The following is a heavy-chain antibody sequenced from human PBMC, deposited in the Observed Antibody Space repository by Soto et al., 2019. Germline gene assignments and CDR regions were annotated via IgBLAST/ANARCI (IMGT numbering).Heavy chain of an antibody. D-gene: IGHD1-26*01. J-gene: IGHJ4*02. V-gene: IGHV1-69*01. CDR1: GGTFSSYS. Sequence: QVQLVQSGAEVKKPGSSVKVSCKASGGTFSSYSINWVRQAPGQGLEWMGENIPIFGTANYAQKFQGSVTITADESTSTAYMELSSLRSEDTAVYYCARDGGRHSGGIDYWGQGTLVTVSS. CDR2: NIPIFGTA. CDR3: ARDGGRHSGGIDY.